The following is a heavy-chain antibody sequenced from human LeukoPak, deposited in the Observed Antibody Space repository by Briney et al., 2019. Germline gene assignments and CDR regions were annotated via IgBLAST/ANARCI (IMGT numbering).Heavy chain of an antibody. J-gene: IGHJ4*02. Sequence: GGSLRLSCAASGFTFSSYGMHWVRQAPGKGLEWVAVISYDGSNKYYADSVKGRFTISRDNSKSTLYLQMNSLRAEDTAVYYCAKDLSGNFDYWGQGTLVTVSS. CDR2: ISYDGSNK. D-gene: IGHD1-26*01. CDR3: AKDLSGNFDY. V-gene: IGHV3-30*18. CDR1: GFTFSSYG.